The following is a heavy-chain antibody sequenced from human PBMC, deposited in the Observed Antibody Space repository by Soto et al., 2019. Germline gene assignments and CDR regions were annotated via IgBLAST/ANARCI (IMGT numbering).Heavy chain of an antibody. CDR2: ITNSSAYI. CDR3: VRSGTARLLRHSWFDT. D-gene: IGHD2-21*01. Sequence: EVQLVESGGGLVKPGGSLRLSCAASGFTFNTYDMNWVRQAPGKGLEWVSSITNSSAYIYYADSLKGRITISRDNAKNSLFMQMNSLRADDSAVYYCVRSGTARLLRHSWFDTWGQGTLVTVSS. CDR1: GFTFNTYD. V-gene: IGHV3-21*01. J-gene: IGHJ5*02.